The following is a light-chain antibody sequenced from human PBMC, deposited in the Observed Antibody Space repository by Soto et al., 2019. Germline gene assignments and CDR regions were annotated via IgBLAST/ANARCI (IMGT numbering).Light chain of an antibody. CDR3: SSYSSSSTLFV. J-gene: IGLJ1*01. CDR1: SSDVGANKY. CDR2: EVS. V-gene: IGLV2-14*01. Sequence: QSALTQPASVSGSPGQSITISCTGTSSDVGANKYVSWYQQHPGKAPKVMIYEVSNRPSGVSNRFSGSKSGNTASLTISGLQAEDEADYFCSSYSSSSTLFVFGTGTKVTVL.